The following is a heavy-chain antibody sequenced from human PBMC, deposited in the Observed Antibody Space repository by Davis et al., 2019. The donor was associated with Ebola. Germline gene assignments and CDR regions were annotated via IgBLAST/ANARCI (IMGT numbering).Heavy chain of an antibody. D-gene: IGHD3-22*01. CDR3: ARDRYSDGSGYFFEQSH. CDR1: LGTFSSYV. J-gene: IGHJ4*02. V-gene: IGHV1-69*13. CDR2: IIPVFGIP. Sequence: SSVKVSCKASLGTFSSYVISWVRQAPGQGLDWMGGIIPVFGIPKYAQKFQGRVTITADESTTTAYMELSSLRSEDTAVYYCARDRYSDGSGYFFEQSHWGQGTLVTVSS.